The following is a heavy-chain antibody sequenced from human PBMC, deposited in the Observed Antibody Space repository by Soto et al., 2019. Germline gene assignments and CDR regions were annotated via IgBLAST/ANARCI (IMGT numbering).Heavy chain of an antibody. CDR2: IYHSGST. D-gene: IGHD2-21*02. V-gene: IGHV4-30-2*01. CDR3: AVHTPGGDSGLLDP. J-gene: IGHJ5*02. CDR1: GGSISSGGYS. Sequence: SETLSLTCAVSGGSISSGGYSWSWIRQPPGKGMEWIGYIYHSGSTYYNPSLKSRVTISVDRSKNQFSLKLSSVTASNKAVYYCAVHTPGGDSGLLDPWGQGTLVTVCS.